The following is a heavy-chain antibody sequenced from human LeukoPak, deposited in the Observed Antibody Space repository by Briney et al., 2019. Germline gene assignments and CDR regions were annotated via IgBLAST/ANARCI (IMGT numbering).Heavy chain of an antibody. V-gene: IGHV1-2*02. Sequence: ASVKVSCKASDYTVTGWYMLWLPPAPGQGPEWMGWINPNTGGTNYAQKFQGRVTMTTDSSISSLYMELGRLTYDDTDVYSRANGPLETTAGTSTFLDYWGQGTLVTVSA. CDR3: ANGPLETTAGTSTFLDY. CDR1: DYTVTGWY. CDR2: INPNTGGT. J-gene: IGHJ4*02. D-gene: IGHD6-13*01.